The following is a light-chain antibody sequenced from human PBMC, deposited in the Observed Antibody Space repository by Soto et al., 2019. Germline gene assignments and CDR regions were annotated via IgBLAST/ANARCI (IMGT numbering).Light chain of an antibody. J-gene: IGLJ1*01. Sequence: QSVLTQPPSVSGAPGQRVTISCTGSSSNIGAGYDVHWYQQLPGTAPKLLIYGNSNRPSGVPDRFSGSKSGTSASLAITGLQAGDEADYYCQSYDSSLSGFYVFGTGIKVTVL. CDR2: GNS. CDR1: SSNIGAGYD. CDR3: QSYDSSLSGFYV. V-gene: IGLV1-40*01.